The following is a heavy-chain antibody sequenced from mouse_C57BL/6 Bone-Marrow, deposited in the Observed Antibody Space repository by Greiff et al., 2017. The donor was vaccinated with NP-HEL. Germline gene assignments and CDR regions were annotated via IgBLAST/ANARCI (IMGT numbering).Heavy chain of an antibody. Sequence: VQLQQPGAELVMPGASVKLSCKASGYTFTSYWMHWVKQRPGQGLGWIGEIDPSDSYTNYNQKFKGKSTLTVDKSSSTAYMQLSSLTSEDSAVYYCARTDSSGYRAWFAYWGQGTLVTVSA. D-gene: IGHD3-2*02. CDR1: GYTFTSYW. CDR3: ARTDSSGYRAWFAY. J-gene: IGHJ3*01. V-gene: IGHV1-69*01. CDR2: IDPSDSYT.